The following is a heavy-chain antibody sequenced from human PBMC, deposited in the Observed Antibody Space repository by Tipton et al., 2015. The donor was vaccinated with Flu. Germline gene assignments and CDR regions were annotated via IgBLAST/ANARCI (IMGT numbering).Heavy chain of an antibody. D-gene: IGHD4-11*01. CDR2: IYPTGST. J-gene: IGHJ5*02. Sequence: TLSLTCTVSGGSMRGYYWSWIRQSAGPGLEWIGRIYPTGSTVCNPSLKSRVTMTVDMSKNQFSLMLTSVTAADTAIYYCARRDYSNYVSDPKNWFDPWGQGILVTVSS. V-gene: IGHV4-4*07. CDR1: GGSMRGYY. CDR3: ARRDYSNYVSDPKNWFDP.